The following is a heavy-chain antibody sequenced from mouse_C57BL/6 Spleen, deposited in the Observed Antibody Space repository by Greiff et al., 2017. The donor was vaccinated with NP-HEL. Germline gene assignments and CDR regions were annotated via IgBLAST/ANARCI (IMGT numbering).Heavy chain of an antibody. D-gene: IGHD3-2*01. J-gene: IGHJ4*01. CDR3: ARNGGGDRGYAMDY. CDR2: IWTGGGT. Sequence: VKLVESGPGLVAPSQSLSITCTVSGFSLTSYAISWVRQPPGKGLEWLGVIWTGGGTNYNSALKSRLSISKDNSKSQVFLKMNSLQTDDTARYYCARNGGGDRGYAMDYWGQGTSVTVSS. V-gene: IGHV2-9-1*01. CDR1: GFSLTSYA.